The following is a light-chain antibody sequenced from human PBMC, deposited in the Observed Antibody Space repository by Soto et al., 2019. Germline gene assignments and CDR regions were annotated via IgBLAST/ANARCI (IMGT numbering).Light chain of an antibody. CDR2: DVT. J-gene: IGLJ1*01. CDR3: SSFTSSSTDV. CDR1: SSDVGGYNY. Sequence: QSALTQPASVSGSPGQSIAISCTGTSSDVGGYNYVSWYQQHPGKAPKLIIYDVTNRPSGVSDRFSVSKSGNTASLTISGLQAEDEADYYCSSFTSSSTDVFGSGTKLTVL. V-gene: IGLV2-14*01.